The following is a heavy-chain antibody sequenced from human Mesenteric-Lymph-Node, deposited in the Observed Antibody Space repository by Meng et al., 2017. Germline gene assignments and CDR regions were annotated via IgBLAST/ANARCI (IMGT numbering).Heavy chain of an antibody. D-gene: IGHD3-16*01. V-gene: IGHV4-4*02. CDR3: AREEGGPLDR. Sequence: QVQLQESGPGLVKPSGTLSRTCDVSGSFISNNNWWSWVRQPPGKGLEWIGEIHHSGSTSYNPSLKSLVTISVDRSKNQFFLKLTSVTAADTAVYFCAREEGGPLDRWGQGTLVTVSS. CDR1: GSFISNNNW. J-gene: IGHJ5*02. CDR2: IHHSGST.